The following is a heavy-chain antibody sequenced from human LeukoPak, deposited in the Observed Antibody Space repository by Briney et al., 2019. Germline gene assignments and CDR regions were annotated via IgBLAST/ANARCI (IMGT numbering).Heavy chain of an antibody. Sequence: GESLKISCKGSGYSFTSYWIGWVRQMPGKGVEWMGIIYPGDSDTRYSPSFQGQVTISADKSISTAYLQWSSLKASDTAMYYCARLYYYDSSGYYKSNWFDPWGQGTLVTVSS. V-gene: IGHV5-51*01. CDR1: GYSFTSYW. D-gene: IGHD3-22*01. J-gene: IGHJ5*02. CDR2: IYPGDSDT. CDR3: ARLYYYDSSGYYKSNWFDP.